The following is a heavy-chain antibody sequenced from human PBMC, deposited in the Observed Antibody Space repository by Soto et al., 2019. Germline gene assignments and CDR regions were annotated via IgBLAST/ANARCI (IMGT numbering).Heavy chain of an antibody. CDR1: GGSFSAYY. V-gene: IGHV4-34*12. J-gene: IGHJ6*02. CDR3: ARQRPTDGRWEFANYYGMDV. Sequence: KASETLSLTCAVYGGSFSAYYWSWVRQPPGKGLEWIGEIIHSESTKYNPSLKSRVTISVDTSKNLFSLKLSSVTAADTAVYYCARQRPTDGRWEFANYYGMDVWGQGTPVTVSS. D-gene: IGHD1-26*01. CDR2: IIHSEST.